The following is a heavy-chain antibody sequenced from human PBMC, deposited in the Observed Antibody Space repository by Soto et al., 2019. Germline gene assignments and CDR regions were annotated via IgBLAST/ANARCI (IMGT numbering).Heavy chain of an antibody. CDR3: ARAGRWSSSSSWFDP. D-gene: IGHD6-6*01. CDR1: GYTFTSYA. Sequence: QVQLVQSGAEEKKPGASVKVSCKASGYTFTSYAMHWVRQAPGQRLEWMGWINAGNGNTKYSQKFQGRVTITRDTCASTAYMELSSLRSEDTAVYYCARAGRWSSSSSWFDPWGQGPLVTVSS. CDR2: INAGNGNT. V-gene: IGHV1-3*05. J-gene: IGHJ5*02.